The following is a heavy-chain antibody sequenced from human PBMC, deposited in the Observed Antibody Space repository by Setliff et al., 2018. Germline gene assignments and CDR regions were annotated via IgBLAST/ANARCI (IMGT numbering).Heavy chain of an antibody. J-gene: IGHJ6*03. CDR1: GGSFSGYY. CDR3: ARVRRVVIAYYYYMDV. CDR2: INHSGST. V-gene: IGHV4-34*01. Sequence: SETLSLTCAVYGGSFSGYYWSWIRQPPGKGLEWIGEINHSGSTNYNPSLKSRVTISVDTSKNQFSLKPSSVTAADTAVYYCARVRRVVIAYYYYMDVWGKGTTVTVSS. D-gene: IGHD2-21*01.